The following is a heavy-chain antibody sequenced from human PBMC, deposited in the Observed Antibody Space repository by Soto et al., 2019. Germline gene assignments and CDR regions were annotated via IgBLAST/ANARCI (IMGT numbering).Heavy chain of an antibody. CDR2: INSDGSST. J-gene: IGHJ2*01. CDR1: GFTFSSYW. D-gene: IGHD2-15*01. V-gene: IGHV3-74*01. CDR3: GRDLVDLGYCSGGSCYLASYFDF. Sequence: EVQLVESGGGLVQPGGSLRLSCAASGFTFSSYWMHWVRQAPGKGLVWVSRINSDGSSTSYADSVKGRFTISRDNAKNSLYQQMNRLRPEGTAVYYCGRDLVDLGYCSGGSCYLASYFDFLGRGTLVTVSS.